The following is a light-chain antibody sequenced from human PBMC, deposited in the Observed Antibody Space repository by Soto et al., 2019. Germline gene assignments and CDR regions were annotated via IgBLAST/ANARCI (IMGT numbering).Light chain of an antibody. CDR1: EGISGW. J-gene: IGKJ1*01. CDR3: QQYNSYSLT. Sequence: IQLPQSLSTLSAFLXDRVLITSLASEGISGWLAXXQQXXGXAPRXXXYDXSSLISGVPSRLSGSGSGTEFTLTISSLQPDYFANYYCQQYNSYSLTFGQGTKVDI. CDR2: DXS. V-gene: IGKV1-5*01.